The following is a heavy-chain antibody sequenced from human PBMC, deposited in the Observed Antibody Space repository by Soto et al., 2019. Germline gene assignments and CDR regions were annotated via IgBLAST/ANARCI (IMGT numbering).Heavy chain of an antibody. Sequence: QVQLVQSGAEVKKPGASVKVSCKTSGYTLSSYAIHWVRQAPGQRLEWMGWINAANNNTKYSQKPQGRLTITMDTSASTAYMELSSLRSEDTAVYYCARTRGGVYVMDVWGQGTMVTVSS. J-gene: IGHJ6*02. CDR3: ARTRGGVYVMDV. V-gene: IGHV1-3*01. D-gene: IGHD3-16*01. CDR1: GYTLSSYA. CDR2: INAANNNT.